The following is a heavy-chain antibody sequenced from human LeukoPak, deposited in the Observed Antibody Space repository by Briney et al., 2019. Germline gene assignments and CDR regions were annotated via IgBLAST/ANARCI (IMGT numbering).Heavy chain of an antibody. D-gene: IGHD6-19*01. Sequence: SETLSLTCTVSGGSISSYYWSWIRQPPGKGLEWIGYIYYSGSTNYNPSLKSRVTISVDTSKNQFSLKLSSVTAADTAVYYCARGEIAVAGIDYWGRGTLVTVSS. J-gene: IGHJ4*02. CDR3: ARGEIAVAGIDY. CDR1: GGSISSYY. V-gene: IGHV4-59*01. CDR2: IYYSGST.